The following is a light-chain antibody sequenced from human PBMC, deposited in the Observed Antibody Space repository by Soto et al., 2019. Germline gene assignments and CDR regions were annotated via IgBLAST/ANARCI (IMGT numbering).Light chain of an antibody. J-gene: IGLJ1*01. CDR2: SNN. Sequence: QLVLTQPPSASGSPRQRVTISCSGSSSNIGSNTVNWYQQLPGTAPKLLIYSNNQRPSGGPDRFSGSKSGTSASLAISGLQSEDEADYYCAAWDDSLNGYVFGTWTKLTVL. CDR3: AAWDDSLNGYV. CDR1: SSNIGSNT. V-gene: IGLV1-44*01.